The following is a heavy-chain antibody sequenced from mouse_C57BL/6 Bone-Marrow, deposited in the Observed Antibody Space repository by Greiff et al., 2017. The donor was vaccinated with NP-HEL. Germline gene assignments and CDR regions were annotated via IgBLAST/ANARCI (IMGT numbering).Heavy chain of an antibody. Sequence: QVQLQQPGAELVKPGASVKMSCKASGYTFTSYWITWVKQRPGQGLEWIGDIYPGSGSTNYNEKFKSKATLTVDTSSSTAYMQLSSLTSEDSAVYYCARESLWLRRGYFDYWGQGTTLTVSS. CDR2: IYPGSGST. CDR3: ARESLWLRRGYFDY. CDR1: GYTFTSYW. D-gene: IGHD2-2*01. J-gene: IGHJ2*01. V-gene: IGHV1-55*01.